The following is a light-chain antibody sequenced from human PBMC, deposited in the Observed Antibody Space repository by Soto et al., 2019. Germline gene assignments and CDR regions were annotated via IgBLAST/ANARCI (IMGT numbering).Light chain of an antibody. V-gene: IGLV2-14*01. CDR3: SSYTTINTGVV. Sequence: QSALTQPASVSGSPGQSITISCIGTSNDIGGYNYVSWYQQDPGKAPKLMIYDVSHRPSGVSHRFSGSKSGNTASLTISGLQAEDEADYYCSSYTTINTGVVFGGGTQLTVL. J-gene: IGLJ2*01. CDR2: DVS. CDR1: SNDIGGYNY.